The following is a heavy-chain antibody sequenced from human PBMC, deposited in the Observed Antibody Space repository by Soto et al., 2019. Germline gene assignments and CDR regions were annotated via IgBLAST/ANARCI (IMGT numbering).Heavy chain of an antibody. CDR2: ISSSGSYI. J-gene: IGHJ4*02. V-gene: IGHV3-21*01. Sequence: GGSLRLSCAASGFTFSSYSMNWVRQAPGKGLEWVSSISSSGSYINYADSMKGRFTISRDNAKNSLYLQMNSLRAEDTAAYYCARDLDAYNPALGYWGQGTLVTVSS. CDR1: GFTFSSYS. D-gene: IGHD3-3*01. CDR3: ARDLDAYNPALGY.